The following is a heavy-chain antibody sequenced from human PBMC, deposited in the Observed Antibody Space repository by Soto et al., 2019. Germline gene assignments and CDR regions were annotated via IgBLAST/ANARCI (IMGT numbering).Heavy chain of an antibody. V-gene: IGHV1-24*01. CDR1: GYTLTELS. CDR3: ATGFQWLGRYYYYGMDV. J-gene: IGHJ6*02. Sequence: GASVKVSCKVSGYTLTELSMHWVRQAPGKGLEWMGGFDPEDGETIYAQKFQGRVTMTEDTSTDTAYMELSSLRSEDTAVYYCATGFQWLGRYYYYGMDVWGQGTTVTVSS. D-gene: IGHD6-19*01. CDR2: FDPEDGET.